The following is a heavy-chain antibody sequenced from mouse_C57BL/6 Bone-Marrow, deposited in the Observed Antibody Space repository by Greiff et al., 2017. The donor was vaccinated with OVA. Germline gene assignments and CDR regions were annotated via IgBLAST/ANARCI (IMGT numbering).Heavy chain of an antibody. Sequence: QVQLQQSGAELVRPGASVKLSCKASGYTFTDYYINWVKQRPGQGLEWIARIYPGSGNTYYNEKFKGKATLTAEKSSSTAYMQLSSLTSEDSADYFGIWDDGYLDYWGQGTTLTVSS. V-gene: IGHV1-76*01. CDR2: IYPGSGNT. J-gene: IGHJ2*01. CDR1: GYTFTDYY. CDR3: IWDDGYLDY. D-gene: IGHD4-1*01.